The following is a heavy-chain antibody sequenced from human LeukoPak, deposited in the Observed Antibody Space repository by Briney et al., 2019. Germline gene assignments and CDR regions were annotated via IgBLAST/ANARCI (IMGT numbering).Heavy chain of an antibody. CDR3: AKNNWNSNSNFDY. J-gene: IGHJ4*02. D-gene: IGHD1-7*01. CDR1: GFTFSIYA. Sequence: GGSLRLSCAASGFTFSIYAMSWVRQAPGKGLEWVSAISGSGGSTYYADSVKGRFTISRDNSKNTLYLQMNSLRAEDTAVYYCAKNNWNSNSNFDYWGQGTLVTVSS. V-gene: IGHV3-23*01. CDR2: ISGSGGST.